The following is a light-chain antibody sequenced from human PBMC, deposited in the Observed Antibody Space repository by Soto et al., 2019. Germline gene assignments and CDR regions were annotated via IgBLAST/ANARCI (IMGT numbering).Light chain of an antibody. CDR3: MQALQTPPT. CDR2: LGS. J-gene: IGKJ1*01. CDR1: QSLLHSNGYNY. V-gene: IGKV2-28*01. Sequence: IVMPQSPLSLPVTPGEPASISCRSSQSLLHSNGYNYLDWYLQKPGQSPQLLIYLGSNRASGVPDRISGRGSGTDYTLEISRVEAEDVGVYYCMQALQTPPTFGQGTKV.